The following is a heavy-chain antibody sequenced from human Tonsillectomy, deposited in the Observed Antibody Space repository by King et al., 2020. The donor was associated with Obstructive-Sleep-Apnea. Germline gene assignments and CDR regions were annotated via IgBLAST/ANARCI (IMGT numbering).Heavy chain of an antibody. J-gene: IGHJ4*02. D-gene: IGHD1-20*01. Sequence: TLKESAPTLVDPTQTLTLTCTFSGFSLPTSGVGVGWIRQPPGKALECLALIYWDDDKLYNPSLRSRLTITTDTSKNQVFLSITNMDRVDTATYYCAPRLPFPYTWDVGSLASCGQGDVVTAPS. CDR2: IYWDDDK. CDR1: GFSLPTSGVG. CDR3: APRLPFPYTWDVGSLAS. V-gene: IGHV2-5*02.